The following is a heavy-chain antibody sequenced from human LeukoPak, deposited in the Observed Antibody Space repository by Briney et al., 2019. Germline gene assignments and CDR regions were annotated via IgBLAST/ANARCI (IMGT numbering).Heavy chain of an antibody. V-gene: IGHV4-4*07. CDR1: GDSISSYY. D-gene: IGHD2-15*01. CDR2: IYTSGST. J-gene: IGHJ6*02. Sequence: ETLSLTCTVSGDSISSYYWSWIRQSAGKGLEWIERIYTSGSTNFNPSLKSRVSMSVDMSNNQFSLRLTTVTAADTAIYYCARLAAGYCNGGSCYDYCGLDVWGQGTTVTVSS. CDR3: ARLAAGYCNGGSCYDYCGLDV.